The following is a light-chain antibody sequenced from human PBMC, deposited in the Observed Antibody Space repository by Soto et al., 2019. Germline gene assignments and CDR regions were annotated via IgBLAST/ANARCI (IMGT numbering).Light chain of an antibody. Sequence: EIVLTQSPGTLSLSPGDRATLSCRASQSVSRSYLGWYQQKPGQAPRLLIYGASSRATGIPDRFSGSGSGTDFTLTISRLDPEDFAVYYCQHYDRAPMWTFGQGTKVDIK. CDR2: GAS. V-gene: IGKV3-20*01. CDR1: QSVSRSY. J-gene: IGKJ1*01. CDR3: QHYDRAPMWT.